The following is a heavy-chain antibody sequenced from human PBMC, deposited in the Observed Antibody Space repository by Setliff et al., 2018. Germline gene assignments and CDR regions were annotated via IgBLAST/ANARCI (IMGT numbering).Heavy chain of an antibody. D-gene: IGHD3-10*01. V-gene: IGHV4-59*08. Sequence: LSLTCIVSGVSVSRHYWSWIRQPPGKTLEWIGYIYTGGSTTYNPSLKSRVTLSLDTSKNHLSLNLTSVTAADTAVYYCARHKSNGSGSYPSLYMDVWGKGIMVTVSS. CDR3: ARHKSNGSGSYPSLYMDV. J-gene: IGHJ6*03. CDR2: IYTGGST. CDR1: GVSVSRHY.